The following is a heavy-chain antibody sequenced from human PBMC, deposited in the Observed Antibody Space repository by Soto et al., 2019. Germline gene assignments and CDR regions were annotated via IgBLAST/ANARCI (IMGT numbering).Heavy chain of an antibody. CDR2: INAGNGNT. V-gene: IGHV1-3*01. CDR1: GYTFTNYS. J-gene: IGHJ4*02. Sequence: GASVKVSCKASGYTFTNYSMHWVRQAPGQRLEWMGWINAGNGNTKYSQKFQGRVTITRDTSASTAYIELSSLRSEDTAVYYCAKERQFSFDYWGQGTLVTVSS. CDR3: AKERQFSFDY.